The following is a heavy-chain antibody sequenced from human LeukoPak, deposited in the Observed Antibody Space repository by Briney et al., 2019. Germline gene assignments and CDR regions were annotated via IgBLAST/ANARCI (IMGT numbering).Heavy chain of an antibody. V-gene: IGHV4-4*07. D-gene: IGHD4-17*01. CDR3: TRDTGTTGEVKFDP. CDR1: GNSFGDYY. Sequence: SETLSLTCTVSGNSFGDYYWSWIRQPAGKGLEWIGRIYTSGSTTYNPSLKSRVTMSVDTSKSQFSLNLMSVTAADTAAYYCTRDTGTTGEVKFDPWGQGTLVTVSS. J-gene: IGHJ5*02. CDR2: IYTSGST.